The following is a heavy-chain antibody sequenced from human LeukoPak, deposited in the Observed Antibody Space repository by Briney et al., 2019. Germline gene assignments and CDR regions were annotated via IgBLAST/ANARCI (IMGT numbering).Heavy chain of an antibody. CDR3: ARDYYDSSGYYFFDY. CDR1: GGSFSGYY. Sequence: PSETLSLTCAVYGGSFSGYYWSWIRQPPGKGLEWIGEINHSGSTNYNPSPKSRVTISVDTSKNQFSLKLSSVTAADTAIYYCARDYYDSSGYYFFDYWGPGTLVTVSS. V-gene: IGHV4-34*01. D-gene: IGHD3-22*01. J-gene: IGHJ4*02. CDR2: INHSGST.